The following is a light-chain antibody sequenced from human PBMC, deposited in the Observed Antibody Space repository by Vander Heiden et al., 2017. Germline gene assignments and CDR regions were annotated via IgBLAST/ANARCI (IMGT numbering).Light chain of an antibody. Sequence: QSVLTQPPSASGTPGQRVNIFCSGSSSNIGSNYVYWFQQLPGTAPKLLIYRNNQRPSGVPDRFSGSKSGTSASLAISGLRSEDEADYYCAAWDDSLSGYVFGAGTKVTVL. CDR1: SSNIGSNY. V-gene: IGLV1-47*01. CDR3: AAWDDSLSGYV. J-gene: IGLJ1*01. CDR2: RNN.